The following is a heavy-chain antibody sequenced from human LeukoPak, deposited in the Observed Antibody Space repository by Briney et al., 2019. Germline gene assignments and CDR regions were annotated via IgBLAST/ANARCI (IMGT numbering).Heavy chain of an antibody. CDR1: GFTFSKYW. CDR2: INTDGTVT. CDR3: ATKQWLAPPPDS. V-gene: IGHV3-74*01. Sequence: PGGSLRLSSAASGFTFSKYWMLWVRQAPGQGLKSVSRINTDGTVTTYADSVKGRFTVSRDNADNTMFLQMNSVRDEDTAVYYCATKQWLAPPPDSWGQGTPVTVSS. J-gene: IGHJ4*02. D-gene: IGHD6-19*01.